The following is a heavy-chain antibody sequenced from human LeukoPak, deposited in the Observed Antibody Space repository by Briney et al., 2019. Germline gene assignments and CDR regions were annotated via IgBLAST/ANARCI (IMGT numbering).Heavy chain of an antibody. J-gene: IGHJ6*02. CDR3: AKAVHDNTPPGRDYYGMNV. D-gene: IGHD2-15*01. CDR2: IKSKTEGETT. CDR1: GLTFSNAC. Sequence: GGSLRLSCAASGLTFSNACMSWVRQAPRKGLEWVGRIKSKTEGETTDYATPVKGRFTISRDDSKDTLYLQMSSLRAEDTAVYYCAKAVHDNTPPGRDYYGMNVWGQGTTVAVSS. V-gene: IGHV3-15*01.